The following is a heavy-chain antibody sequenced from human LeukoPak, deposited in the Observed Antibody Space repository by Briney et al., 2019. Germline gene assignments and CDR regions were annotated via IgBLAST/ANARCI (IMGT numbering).Heavy chain of an antibody. CDR1: GFTFSSYG. CDR3: AKDPYYYDSSGYLTLHAFDI. V-gene: IGHV3-30*02. J-gene: IGHJ3*02. D-gene: IGHD3-22*01. CDR2: IRSDGSNK. Sequence: GGSLRLSCAAPGFTFSSYGMHWVRQAPGKGLEWVAIIRSDGSNKYYADSVKGRFTISRDNSKNTLYLQMNSLRAEDTAVYYCAKDPYYYDSSGYLTLHAFDIWGQGTMVTVSS.